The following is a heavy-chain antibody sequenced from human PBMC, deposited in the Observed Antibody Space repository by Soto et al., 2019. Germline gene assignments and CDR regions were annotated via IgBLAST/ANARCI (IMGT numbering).Heavy chain of an antibody. CDR3: ARGVFYYYGSSGYSPDY. CDR2: ISFDGSKK. D-gene: IGHD3-22*01. CDR1: GFTSSSYV. Sequence: QVQLVEPGGGVVQPGRSLRLSCAGSGFTSSSYVMHWVRQAPGKGLEWVALISFDGSKKNYADSVKGRFTISRDNSKNMMYLQMNSLRPEDTAVYYCARGVFYYYGSSGYSPDYWGQGTLVTVSS. V-gene: IGHV3-30-3*01. J-gene: IGHJ4*02.